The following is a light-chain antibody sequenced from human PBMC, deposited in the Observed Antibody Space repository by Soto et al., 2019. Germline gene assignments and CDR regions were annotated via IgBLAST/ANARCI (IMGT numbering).Light chain of an antibody. J-gene: IGKJ1*01. CDR2: KVS. V-gene: IGKV2-30*01. CDR3: RQGTRWPPT. CDR1: QSLVYSDGNTY. Sequence: DVVMTQSPLSLPVTLGQPASISCRSSQSLVYSDGNTYLNWLQQRPGQSPRRLIYKVSNRDSGVPDRFGGSGSGTDFTLKISRVEAEDVGVYYCRQGTRWPPTFGRGTKVEIK.